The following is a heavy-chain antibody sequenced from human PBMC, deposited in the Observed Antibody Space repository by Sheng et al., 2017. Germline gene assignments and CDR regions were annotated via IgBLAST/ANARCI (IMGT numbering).Heavy chain of an antibody. CDR1: GFTFNNYA. Sequence: EVQLLESGGGLVQPGGSLRLSCAASGFTFNNYAMSWVRQAPGKGLEWVSTISGSGGSTYYADSVQGRFTISRDNSKNTLYLQMNSLRAEDTAVYYCAPTQAPLFDWLLSSFDYWGQGTLVTVSS. J-gene: IGHJ4*02. CDR2: ISGSGGST. V-gene: IGHV3-23*01. D-gene: IGHD3-9*01. CDR3: APTQAPLFDWLLSSFDY.